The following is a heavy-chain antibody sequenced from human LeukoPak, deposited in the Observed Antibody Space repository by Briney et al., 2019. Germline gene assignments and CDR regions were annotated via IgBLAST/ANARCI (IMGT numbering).Heavy chain of an antibody. V-gene: IGHV3-30*18. CDR3: AKDQSRIAARPRALFDY. Sequence: GGSLRLSCAASGFTFSSYGMPWVRQAPGKGLEWVAVISYDGSNKYYADSVKGRFTISRDNSKNTLYLQMNSLRAEDTAVYYCAKDQSRIAARPRALFDYWGQGTLVTVSS. J-gene: IGHJ4*02. CDR1: GFTFSSYG. CDR2: ISYDGSNK. D-gene: IGHD6-6*01.